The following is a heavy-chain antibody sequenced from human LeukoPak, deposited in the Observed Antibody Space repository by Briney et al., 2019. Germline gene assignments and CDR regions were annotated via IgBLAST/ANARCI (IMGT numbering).Heavy chain of an antibody. D-gene: IGHD1-26*01. CDR1: GFTLRKYG. V-gene: IGHV3-23*01. CDR2: INGGGDKT. J-gene: IGHJ4*02. CDR3: VKLYYGSAVVRGLFITPWYFDS. Sequence: GGSLRLSCTSSGFTLRKYGMRWVRQAPGKGLEWVSSINGGGDKTYYTDSVRGRFTISRDNSKDTLSLQMNSLRAEDTAIYYCVKLYYGSAVVRGLFITPWYFDSWGQGALVTVPS.